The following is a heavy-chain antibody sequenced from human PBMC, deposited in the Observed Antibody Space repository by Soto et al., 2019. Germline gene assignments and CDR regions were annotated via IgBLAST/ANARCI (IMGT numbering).Heavy chain of an antibody. Sequence: QVQLQESGPGLVKPSQTLSLTCTVSGGSISSGDYYWSWIRQPPGKGLEWIGYIYYRGSTYYNPSLESRVTISVDTSKNQFFLKLSSVTAADTAVYYCARGTIILRVDYYYGMDVWGQGTTVTASS. V-gene: IGHV4-30-4*01. CDR1: GGSISSGDYY. D-gene: IGHD3-3*01. CDR3: ARGTIILRVDYYYGMDV. J-gene: IGHJ6*02. CDR2: IYYRGST.